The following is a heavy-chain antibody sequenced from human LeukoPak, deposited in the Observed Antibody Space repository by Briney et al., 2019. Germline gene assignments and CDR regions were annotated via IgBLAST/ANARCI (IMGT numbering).Heavy chain of an antibody. CDR1: GYSISSGYY. J-gene: IGHJ6*03. CDR3: ARDGGYDYVWGGYRPGDYYMDV. Sequence: SETLSLTCAVSGYSISSGYYWGWIRQPPGKGLEWIGSIYHSGSTYYNPSLKGRVTISVDTSKNQFSLKLSSVTAADTAVYYCARDGGYDYVWGGYRPGDYYMDVWGKGTTVTVSS. V-gene: IGHV4-38-2*02. D-gene: IGHD3-16*02. CDR2: IYHSGST.